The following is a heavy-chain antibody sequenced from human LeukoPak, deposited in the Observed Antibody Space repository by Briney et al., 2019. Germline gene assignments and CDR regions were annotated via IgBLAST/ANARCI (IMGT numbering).Heavy chain of an antibody. CDR3: ARVGYYYDSSAYRPFDF. J-gene: IGHJ4*02. D-gene: IGHD3-22*01. V-gene: IGHV3-7*01. Sequence: PGGSLRLSCAASGFTVSSNYMSWVRQAPGKGPEWVANIKEDGSKKYYVDSVKGRFTISRDNAKNSLYLQMSSLRAEDTAVYYCARVGYYYDSSAYRPFDFWGQGTLVTVSS. CDR2: IKEDGSKK. CDR1: GFTVSSNY.